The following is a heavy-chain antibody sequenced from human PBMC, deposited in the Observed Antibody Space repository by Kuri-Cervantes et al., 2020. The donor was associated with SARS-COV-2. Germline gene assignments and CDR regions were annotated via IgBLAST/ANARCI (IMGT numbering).Heavy chain of an antibody. CDR2: INPNSGGT. D-gene: IGHD6-13*01. J-gene: IGHJ4*02. CDR1: GYTFSEYY. CDR3: ARDPTIAAAATNFDY. V-gene: IGHV1-2*02. Sequence: ASVKVSCKASGYTFSEYYIHWVRQAPGQGLEWMGWINPNSGGTNYAQKFQGRVTMTRDTSISTAYMELSRLRSDDTAVYYCARDPTIAAAATNFDYWGQGALVTVSS.